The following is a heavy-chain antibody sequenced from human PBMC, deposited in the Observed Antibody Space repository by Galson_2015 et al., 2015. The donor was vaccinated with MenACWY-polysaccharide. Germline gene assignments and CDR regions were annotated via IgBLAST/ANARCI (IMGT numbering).Heavy chain of an antibody. CDR1: GFSITSYA. CDR3: AKASQWGAAAVGSFDH. J-gene: IGHJ4*02. CDR2: ISGSGTNI. Sequence: RLSCAVSGFSITSYAVNWVRQAPGKGLEWVAVISGSGTNIQYADSVKGRFIISRDTSKSTLYLQMNSLRAEDTAKYYCAKASQWGAAAVGSFDHWGQGTLVTVSS. V-gene: IGHV3-23*01. D-gene: IGHD6-13*01.